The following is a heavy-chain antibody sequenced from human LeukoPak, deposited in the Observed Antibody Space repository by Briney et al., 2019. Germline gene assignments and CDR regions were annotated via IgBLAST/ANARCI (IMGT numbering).Heavy chain of an antibody. D-gene: IGHD6-13*01. J-gene: IGHJ4*02. V-gene: IGHV4-59*01. CDR2: IHNSGST. Sequence: KPSETLSLTCTVSGGSISSYSWSWIRQPPGRGLGWIGYIHNSGSTNYNPSLKSRVTISVDTSKNQFSLKLTSVTAADTAVYYCARGSSWLDYWGQGTLVSVSS. CDR1: GGSISSYS. CDR3: ARGSSWLDY.